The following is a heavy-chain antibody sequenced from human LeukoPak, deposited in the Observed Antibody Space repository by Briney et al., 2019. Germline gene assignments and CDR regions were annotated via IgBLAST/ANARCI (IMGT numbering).Heavy chain of an antibody. D-gene: IGHD4-17*01. CDR3: AKDGLRGDFDY. J-gene: IGHJ4*02. V-gene: IGHV3-23*01. CDR1: GFTFSSYA. CDR2: ISDGGGST. Sequence: PGGSLRLSCAASGFTFSSYAMYWVRQAPGKGLEWVSTISDGGGSTYYADSVKGRFTISRDNSKNTLYLQMNSLRAEDTAVYYCAKDGLRGDFDYWGQGTVATVFS.